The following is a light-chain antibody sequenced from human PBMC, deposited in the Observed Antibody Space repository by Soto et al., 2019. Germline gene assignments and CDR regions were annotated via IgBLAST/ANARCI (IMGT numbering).Light chain of an antibody. Sequence: QAVVPQPPSASGTPGQRVTISCSGSGSSIGTNTVNWYRQLPGTAPKLLIYGNNQRPSGVPDRFSGSKSGTSASLAISGLQSEDEADYYCAAWDGSLNNVLFGGGTKLTVL. CDR1: GSSIGTNT. CDR3: AAWDGSLNNVL. V-gene: IGLV1-44*01. CDR2: GNN. J-gene: IGLJ2*01.